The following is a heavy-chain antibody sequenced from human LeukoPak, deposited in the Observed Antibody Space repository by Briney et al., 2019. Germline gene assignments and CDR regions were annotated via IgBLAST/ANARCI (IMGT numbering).Heavy chain of an antibody. J-gene: IGHJ1*01. V-gene: IGHV4-59*01. D-gene: IGHD6-19*01. CDR3: AREVAGTGSSQV. CDR1: DGSISHYY. CDR2: GYYSGTP. Sequence: SETLSLTCTVSDGSISHYYWKWIRQPPAKAREWIGHGYYSGTPNYNPALPSRYTLSVDTSHNRFSLKLTSVSAAVTTVDCGAREVAGTGSSQVWGLGKPVTVSS.